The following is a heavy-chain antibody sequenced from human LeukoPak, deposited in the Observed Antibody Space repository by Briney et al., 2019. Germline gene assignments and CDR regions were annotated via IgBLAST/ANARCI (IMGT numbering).Heavy chain of an antibody. D-gene: IGHD1-20*01. Sequence: GASVKVSCKASGYTFTSYYMHWVRQAPGQGLEWMGIINPSGGSTSYAQKFQGRVTMTRDMSTSTVYMELSSLRSEDTAVYYCARTATITGTGNYYFDYWGQGTLVTVSS. CDR1: GYTFTSYY. CDR2: INPSGGST. V-gene: IGHV1-46*01. J-gene: IGHJ4*02. CDR3: ARTATITGTGNYYFDY.